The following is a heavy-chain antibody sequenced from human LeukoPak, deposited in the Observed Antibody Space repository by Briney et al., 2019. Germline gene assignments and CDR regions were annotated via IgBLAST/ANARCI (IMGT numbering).Heavy chain of an antibody. D-gene: IGHD6-13*01. V-gene: IGHV4-34*01. CDR3: ARGNQAAAAGIYYYYYYMDV. Sequence: PSETLSLTCAVYGGSFSGYYWSWIRQPPGKGLEWIGEINHSGSTNYNPPLKSRVTISVDTSKNQFSLKLSSVTAADTAVYYCARGNQAAAAGIYYYYYYMDVWGNGTTVTVSS. CDR1: GGSFSGYY. J-gene: IGHJ6*03. CDR2: INHSGST.